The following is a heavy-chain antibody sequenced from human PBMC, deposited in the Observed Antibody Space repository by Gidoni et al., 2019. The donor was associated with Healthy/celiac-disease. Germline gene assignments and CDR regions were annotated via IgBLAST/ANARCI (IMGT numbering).Heavy chain of an antibody. CDR1: GFTFSSYG. D-gene: IGHD1-26*01. CDR3: ASQFSGSYPFDY. CDR2: IWYDGSNK. Sequence: QVQLVESGGGVVQPGRSLRLSCAASGFTFSSYGMHWVRQAPGKGLEWVAVIWYDGSNKYYADSVKGRFTISRDNSKNTLYLQMNSLRAEDTAVYYCASQFSGSYPFDYWGQGTLVTVSS. V-gene: IGHV3-33*01. J-gene: IGHJ4*02.